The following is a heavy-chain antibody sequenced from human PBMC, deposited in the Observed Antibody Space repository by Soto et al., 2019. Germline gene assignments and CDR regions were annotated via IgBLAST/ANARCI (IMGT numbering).Heavy chain of an antibody. V-gene: IGHV3-74*01. CDR2: INSDGSGT. Sequence: LRLSCEASGFTFSAFWMHWVRQAPGKGLEWVARINSDGSGTTYADSVQGRFTISRDNAKNTVFLQMTSLRAEDTAVYFCTRVNTLTSAWPFDYWGQGALVTVSS. J-gene: IGHJ4*02. D-gene: IGHD6-19*01. CDR1: GFTFSAFW. CDR3: TRVNTLTSAWPFDY.